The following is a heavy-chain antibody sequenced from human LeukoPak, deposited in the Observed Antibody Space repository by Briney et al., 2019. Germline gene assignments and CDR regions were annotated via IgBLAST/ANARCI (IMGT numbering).Heavy chain of an antibody. CDR2: IIPIFGTA. D-gene: IGHD5-12*01. CDR1: GGTFSSDA. V-gene: IGHV1-69*06. Sequence: SVKVSCKASGGTFSSDAINWVRQAPGQGLEWMGGIIPIFGTANYAQKFQGRVTITADKSTSTAYMELSSLRSEDTAVYYCARGVIRYSGCMVGVGIRAFDIWGQGTMVTVSS. CDR3: ARGVIRYSGCMVGVGIRAFDI. J-gene: IGHJ3*02.